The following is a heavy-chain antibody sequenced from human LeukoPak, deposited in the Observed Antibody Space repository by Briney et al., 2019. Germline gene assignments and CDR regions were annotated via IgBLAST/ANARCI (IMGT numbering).Heavy chain of an antibody. D-gene: IGHD7-27*01. Sequence: GGSLRLSCTASGFTFSSYTMTWVRQAPGKGLKWVSTITTGDGNTYYADSVKGRFTVSRDDSENTLYLQMNSLRAEDTAVYYCAKDGGLWVSAHWGDSWGRGTLVTVSS. CDR3: AKDGGLWVSAHWGDS. CDR1: GFTFSSYT. J-gene: IGHJ4*02. V-gene: IGHV3-23*01. CDR2: ITTGDGNT.